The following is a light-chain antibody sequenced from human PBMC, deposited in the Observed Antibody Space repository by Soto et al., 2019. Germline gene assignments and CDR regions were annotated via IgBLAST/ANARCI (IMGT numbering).Light chain of an antibody. J-gene: IGKJ1*01. V-gene: IGKV3-20*01. CDR3: HQYNFWPT. CDR2: GAS. CDR1: RGVSANY. Sequence: ENFLTQSPGTLSLSPGEGATLSCRASRGVSANYLAWYQQKPGQAPRLLIYGASSRATGIPDRFSGSGFGTEFTLTISSLQSEDFAVYYCHQYNFWPTFGQGTKVDIK.